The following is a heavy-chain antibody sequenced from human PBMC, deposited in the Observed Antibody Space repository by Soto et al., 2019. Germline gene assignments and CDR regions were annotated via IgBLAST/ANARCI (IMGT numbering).Heavy chain of an antibody. J-gene: IGHJ6*02. CDR2: INPNSGDT. Sequence: GSVEGSRKGFGYNFTRQHIHWGGQAPRRGLEWMGWINPNSGDTEYAQNFQGRVTMTRDTSFNLVYMEMSGLMSDDTAVYYCARDARGTRGFDEMDIWGQGTKVTVSS. CDR1: GYNFTRQH. V-gene: IGHV1-2*02. CDR3: ARDARGTRGFDEMDI. D-gene: IGHD3-9*01.